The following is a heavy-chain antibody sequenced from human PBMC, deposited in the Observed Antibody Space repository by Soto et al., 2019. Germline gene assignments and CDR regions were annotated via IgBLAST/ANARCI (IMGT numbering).Heavy chain of an antibody. CDR2: ISDSGGNT. CDR1: GFTFSSYS. Sequence: TGGSLRLSCAASGFTFSSYSMTWVRQAPGKGLEWVSGISDSGGNTWYADSVKGRFTISRDNSKNTLFLQMNSLRAEDTAVYFCSKWSGFGDAWCQGTLVTVSS. CDR3: SKWSGFGDA. D-gene: IGHD3-10*01. J-gene: IGHJ5*02. V-gene: IGHV3-23*01.